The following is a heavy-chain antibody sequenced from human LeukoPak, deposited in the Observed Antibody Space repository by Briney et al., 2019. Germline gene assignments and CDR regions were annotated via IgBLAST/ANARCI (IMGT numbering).Heavy chain of an antibody. V-gene: IGHV1-2*02. CDR2: IDPNSGGT. CDR3: ARTALYYYDSSGYYNFDY. CDR1: GYTFTGYY. J-gene: IGHJ4*02. D-gene: IGHD3-22*01. Sequence: APVKVSCKASGYTFTGYYMHWVRQAPGQGLEWMGWIDPNSGGTNYAQKFQGRVTMTRDTSTSTVYMELSSLRSEDTAVYYCARTALYYYDSSGYYNFDYWGQGTLVTVSS.